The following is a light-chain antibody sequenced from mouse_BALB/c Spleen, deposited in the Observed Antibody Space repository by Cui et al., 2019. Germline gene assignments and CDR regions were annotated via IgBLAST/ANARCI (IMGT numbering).Light chain of an antibody. CDR1: ENIYSN. CDR3: QHFWGTPWT. Sequence: DIQMTQPPASISVSVGETVTIKCRASENIYSNLAWYQQKQGKSPQLLVYAATNLADGVPSRFSGSGSGTQYSLKINSLQSEDFGSYYCQHFWGTPWTFGGGTKLEIK. J-gene: IGKJ1*01. V-gene: IGKV12-46*01. CDR2: AAT.